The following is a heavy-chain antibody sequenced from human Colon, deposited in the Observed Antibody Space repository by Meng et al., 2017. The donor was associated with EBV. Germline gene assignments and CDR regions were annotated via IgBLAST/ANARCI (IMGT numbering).Heavy chain of an antibody. CDR2: IYYSGST. D-gene: IGHD6-19*01. CDR3: ARVSSGWDYFDY. V-gene: IGHV4-31*03. CDR1: GGSVSRGGYY. Sequence: QVERQECGPGLVKPSQTRSRTCPVSGGSVSRGGYYWTWIRQHQGKGLEWFGHIYYSGSTFYNPSLKRRVIISIDTSKNQFSLNLRSVTAADTAVYYCARVSSGWDYFDYWGQGTLVTVSS. J-gene: IGHJ4*02.